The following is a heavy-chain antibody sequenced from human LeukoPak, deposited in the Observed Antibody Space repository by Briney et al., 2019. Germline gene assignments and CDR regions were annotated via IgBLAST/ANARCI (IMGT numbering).Heavy chain of an antibody. CDR1: GGSISSYY. D-gene: IGHD3-10*01. CDR3: ARDQAFYYGSGSYLADSSAFDI. Sequence: SETLSLTCTVSGGSISSYYRSWIRQPAGKGLEWIGRIYTSGSTNYNPSLKSRVTMSVDTSKNQFSLKLSSVTAADTAVYYCARDQAFYYGSGSYLADSSAFDIWGQGTMVTVSS. J-gene: IGHJ3*02. V-gene: IGHV4-4*07. CDR2: IYTSGST.